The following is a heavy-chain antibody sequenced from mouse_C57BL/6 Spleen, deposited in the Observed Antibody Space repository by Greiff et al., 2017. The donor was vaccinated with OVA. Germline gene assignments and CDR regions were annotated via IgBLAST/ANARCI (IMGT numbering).Heavy chain of an antibody. Sequence: EVKVEESGGGLVQPGGSLSLSCAASGFTFTDYYMSWVRQPPGKALEWLGFIRNKANGYTTEYSASVKGRFTISRDNSQSILYLQMNALRAEDSATYYCARLGGDSSGFYAMDYWGQGTSVTVSS. V-gene: IGHV7-3*01. CDR2: IRNKANGYTT. D-gene: IGHD3-2*02. CDR3: ARLGGDSSGFYAMDY. J-gene: IGHJ4*01. CDR1: GFTFTDYY.